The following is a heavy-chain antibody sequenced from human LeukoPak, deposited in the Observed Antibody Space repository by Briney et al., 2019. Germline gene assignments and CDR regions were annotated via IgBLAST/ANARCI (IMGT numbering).Heavy chain of an antibody. J-gene: IGHJ3*02. CDR3: AKCRRMVDAFDI. CDR2: IYHTGST. V-gene: IGHV4-39*07. Sequence: SETLSLTCTVSGGSISSSSYYWGWIRQPPGKGLEWIGSIYHTGSTYYSPSLKSRVTISVDTSKNQFSLKLSSVTAADTAVYYCAKCRRMVDAFDIWGQGTMVTVSS. CDR1: GGSISSSSYY. D-gene: IGHD3-10*01.